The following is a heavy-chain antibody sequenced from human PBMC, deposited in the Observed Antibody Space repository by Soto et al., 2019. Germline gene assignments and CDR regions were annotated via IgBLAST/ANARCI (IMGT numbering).Heavy chain of an antibody. Sequence: EVQLVESGGGLVKPGGSLRLSCAASGLTFSNAWMNWVRQAPGKGLEWVGRIKSKTDGGTTDYAAPVKGRFTISRDDSKNTLYLQMNSLKTEDTAVYYCTTERDYYGSGSYRDYWGQGTLVTVSS. D-gene: IGHD3-10*01. J-gene: IGHJ4*02. CDR1: GLTFSNAW. CDR3: TTERDYYGSGSYRDY. CDR2: IKSKTDGGTT. V-gene: IGHV3-15*07.